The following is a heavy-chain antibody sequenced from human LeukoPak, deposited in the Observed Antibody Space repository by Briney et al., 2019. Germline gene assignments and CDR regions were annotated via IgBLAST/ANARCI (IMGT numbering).Heavy chain of an antibody. V-gene: IGHV3-7*01. J-gene: IGHJ4*02. CDR2: IKTDGSEK. Sequence: GGSLRLSCAASGFTFSSYWMSWVRQDPGKGLEWVANIKTDGSEKYYVDSVKGRFTISRDNPQNTLYLQMDSLRAEDTAVYYCAGGLLGCRGGSCYPTDYWGQGTLVTVSS. CDR3: AGGLLGCRGGSCYPTDY. CDR1: GFTFSSYW. D-gene: IGHD2-15*01.